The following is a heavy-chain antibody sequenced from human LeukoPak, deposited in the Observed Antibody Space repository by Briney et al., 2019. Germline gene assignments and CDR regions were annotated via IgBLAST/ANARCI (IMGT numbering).Heavy chain of an antibody. D-gene: IGHD7-27*01. CDR2: INPNSGGT. CDR1: GYTFTGYY. J-gene: IGHJ4*02. Sequence: ASVKVSCKASGYTFTGYYMHWVRQAPGQGLEWMGWINPNSGGTNYAQKFQGRVTMTRDTSISTAYMELSRLRSDDTAVYYCARDPNSIPDGEYYFDYWGQGTLVTVSS. CDR3: ARDPNSIPDGEYYFDY. V-gene: IGHV1-2*02.